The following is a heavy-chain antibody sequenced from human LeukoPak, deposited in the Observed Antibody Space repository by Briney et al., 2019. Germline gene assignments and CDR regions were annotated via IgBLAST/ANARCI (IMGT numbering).Heavy chain of an antibody. J-gene: IGHJ4*02. V-gene: IGHV1-24*01. Sequence: ASVKVSCKVSGYTLTELSMHWVRQAPGKGLEWMGGFDPEDGETIYAQKFQGRVTTTEDTSTDTAYMELSSLRSEDTAVYYCTTGVLRYFDWLSPSTDWGQGTQVTVSS. D-gene: IGHD3-9*01. CDR2: FDPEDGET. CDR1: GYTLTELS. CDR3: TTGVLRYFDWLSPSTD.